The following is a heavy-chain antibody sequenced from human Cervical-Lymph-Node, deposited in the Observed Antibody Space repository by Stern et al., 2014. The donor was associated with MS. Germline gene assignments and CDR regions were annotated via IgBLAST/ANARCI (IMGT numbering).Heavy chain of an antibody. J-gene: IGHJ4*02. D-gene: IGHD2-21*02. V-gene: IGHV3-11*01. CDR2: SSPSGDTI. CDR3: ARDQDGGDWYDY. CDR1: GFTFSDYY. Sequence: VQLVESGGGLVKPGGSLRLSCAASGFTFSDYYMPWIRPAPGKGLELLSYSSPSGDTIYSADSVKGRFTISREDAKNALYLQMNILRAEDTAVYYCARDQDGGDWYDYWGQGTLVTVSS.